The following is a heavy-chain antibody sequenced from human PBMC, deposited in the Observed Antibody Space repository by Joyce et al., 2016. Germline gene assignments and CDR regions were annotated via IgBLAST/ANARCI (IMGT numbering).Heavy chain of an antibody. CDR1: GYTFVNYW. Sequence: EDHLVQSGAEMKKPGESLRISCMVSGYTFVNYWISWVRQMPGKGLEWSGRIAPNDSGTDYSPSFQGHVTISADKSISTAYLQWSSLKASDTAIYYCARHRGGGNFVPFDYWGQGTLVTVSS. V-gene: IGHV5-10-1*03. CDR3: ARHRGGGNFVPFDY. D-gene: IGHD4-23*01. CDR2: IAPNDSGT. J-gene: IGHJ4*02.